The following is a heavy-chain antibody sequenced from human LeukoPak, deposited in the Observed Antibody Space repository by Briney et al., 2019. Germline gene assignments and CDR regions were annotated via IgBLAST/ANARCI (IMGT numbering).Heavy chain of an antibody. CDR1: GYSFTSYW. CDR2: IYPGDSDT. CDR3: ARRFKNCSSTSCYFWFDP. Sequence: GESLKISCKGSGYSFTSYWIGWVRQMPGKGLEWMGIIYPGDSDTRYSPSSQGQVTISADKSISTAYLQWSSLKASDTAMYYCARRFKNCSSTSCYFWFDPWGQGTLVTVSS. J-gene: IGHJ5*02. D-gene: IGHD2-2*01. V-gene: IGHV5-51*01.